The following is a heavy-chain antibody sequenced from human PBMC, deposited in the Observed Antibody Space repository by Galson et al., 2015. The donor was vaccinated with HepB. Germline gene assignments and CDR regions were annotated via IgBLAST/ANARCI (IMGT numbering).Heavy chain of an antibody. V-gene: IGHV3-48*01. CDR2: ISSSSSTI. Sequence: SLRLSCAASGFTFSSYSMNWVRQAPGKGLEWVSYISSSSSTIYYADSVKGRFTISRDNAKNSLYLQMNSLRAEDTAVYYCARDWVLGPVDVWGKGTTVTVSS. J-gene: IGHJ6*04. D-gene: IGHD3-10*01. CDR1: GFTFSSYS. CDR3: ARDWVLGPVDV.